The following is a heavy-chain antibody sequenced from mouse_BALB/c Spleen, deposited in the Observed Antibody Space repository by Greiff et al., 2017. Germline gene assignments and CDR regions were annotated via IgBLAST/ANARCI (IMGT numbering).Heavy chain of an antibody. Sequence: QVQLQQSGAELVRPGTSVKVSCKASGYAFTNYLIEWVKQRPGQGLEWIGVINPGSGGTNYNEKFKGKATLTADKSSSTAYMQLSSLTSDDSAVYFCAYRGYDEGDFDYWGQGTTLTVSS. CDR3: AYRGYDEGDFDY. V-gene: IGHV1-54*01. J-gene: IGHJ2*01. CDR2: INPGSGGT. D-gene: IGHD2-14*01. CDR1: GYAFTNYL.